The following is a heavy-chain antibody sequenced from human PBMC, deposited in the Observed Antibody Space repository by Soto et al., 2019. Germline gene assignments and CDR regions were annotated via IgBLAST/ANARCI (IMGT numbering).Heavy chain of an antibody. Sequence: QVQLVQSGAEVKKPGSSVKVSCKASGGTFSSYAISWVRQAPGQGLEWMGGIIPIFGTANYAQKFQGRVTITADESTSTAYMDLSSLRSEDTAVYYCARDRGYSYGYSYYYYGMDVWGQGTTVTVSS. J-gene: IGHJ6*02. V-gene: IGHV1-69*01. CDR3: ARDRGYSYGYSYYYYGMDV. CDR2: IIPIFGTA. CDR1: GGTFSSYA. D-gene: IGHD5-18*01.